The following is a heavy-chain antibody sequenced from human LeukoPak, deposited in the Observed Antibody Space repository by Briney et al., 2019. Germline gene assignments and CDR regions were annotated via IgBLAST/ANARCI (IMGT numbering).Heavy chain of an antibody. CDR1: GYTFTGYY. CDR3: ARRPQAKGSEWLDYYGMDV. CDR2: IKPNSGGT. J-gene: IGHJ6*02. V-gene: IGHV1-2*02. D-gene: IGHD3-3*01. Sequence: VASVKVSCKASGYTFTGYYIHWVRQAPGQGLEWMGWIKPNSGGTNYAQKFQGRVTMTRDTSISTAYMELSRLRSDDTAVYYCARRPQAKGSEWLDYYGMDVWGQGTTVTVSS.